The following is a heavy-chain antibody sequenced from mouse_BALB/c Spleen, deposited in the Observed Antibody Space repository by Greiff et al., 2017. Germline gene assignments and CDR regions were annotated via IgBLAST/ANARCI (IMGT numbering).Heavy chain of an antibody. CDR2: INPSSGYT. CDR1: GYTFTSYT. Sequence: QVQLQQSAAELARPGASVKMSCKASGYTFTSYTMHWVKQRPGQGLEWIGYINPSSGYTEYNQKFKDKTTLTADKSSSTAYMQLSSLTSEDSAVYYCARPNYYGSSWFAYWGQGTLVTVSA. J-gene: IGHJ3*01. V-gene: IGHV1-4*02. CDR3: ARPNYYGSSWFAY. D-gene: IGHD1-1*01.